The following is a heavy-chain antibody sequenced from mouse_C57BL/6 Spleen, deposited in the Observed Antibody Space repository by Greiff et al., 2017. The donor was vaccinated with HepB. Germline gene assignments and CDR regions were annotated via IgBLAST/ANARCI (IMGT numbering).Heavy chain of an antibody. J-gene: IGHJ4*01. CDR1: GFSLTSYG. CDR3: ASITTVVADAMDY. D-gene: IGHD1-1*01. Sequence: QVQLKESGPGLVQPSQSLSITCTVSGFSLTSYGVHWVRQSPGKGLEWLGVIWSGGSTDYNAAFISRLSISKDNSKSQVFFKMNSLQADDTAIYYCASITTVVADAMDYWGQGTSVTVSS. V-gene: IGHV2-2*01. CDR2: IWSGGST.